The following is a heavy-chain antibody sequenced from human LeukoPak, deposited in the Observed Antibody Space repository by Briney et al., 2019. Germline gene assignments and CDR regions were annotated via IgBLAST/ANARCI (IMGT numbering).Heavy chain of an antibody. CDR2: VSYDGSSK. V-gene: IGHV3-30-3*01. J-gene: IGHJ1*01. D-gene: IGHD2-2*01. CDR3: VRDRDCITTGCLDPEFFQS. CDR1: GFTFSSYA. Sequence: GRSLRLSCEASGFTFSSYAMHWVRQAPGKGLEWVAIVSYDGSSKYYADSVKGRFTISRDNAKNSLNLQMNSLGVEDTAMYYCVRDRDCITTGCLDPEFFQSWGQGTLVTVSS.